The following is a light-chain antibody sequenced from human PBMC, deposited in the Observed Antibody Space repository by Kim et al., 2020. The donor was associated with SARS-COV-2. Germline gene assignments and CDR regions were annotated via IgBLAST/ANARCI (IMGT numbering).Light chain of an antibody. Sequence: EIELTQSPGTLALSPGERATLSCRASQSVASSFLAWYQQKPGQAPTLLIYETSTRATGIPDRFSGGGSGTDFTLTISRLEPEDFAVYYCQQYGSSSYSFGQGTKLEI. V-gene: IGKV3-20*01. CDR2: ETS. CDR3: QQYGSSSYS. J-gene: IGKJ2*03. CDR1: QSVASSF.